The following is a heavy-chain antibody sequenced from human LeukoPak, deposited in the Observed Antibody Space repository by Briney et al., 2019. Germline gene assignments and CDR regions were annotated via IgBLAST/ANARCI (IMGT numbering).Heavy chain of an antibody. D-gene: IGHD3-10*01. J-gene: IGHJ4*02. Sequence: GGSLRLSCAASGFTFSSYGMHWVRQAPGKGLEWVAFIRSDGNYKYYADSVKGRFTISRDNSKNTLYVQMNSLRAEDTAVYYCAKQFLWFGELSHFDYWGQGTLVTVSS. CDR3: AKQFLWFGELSHFDY. CDR2: IRSDGNYK. CDR1: GFTFSSYG. V-gene: IGHV3-30*02.